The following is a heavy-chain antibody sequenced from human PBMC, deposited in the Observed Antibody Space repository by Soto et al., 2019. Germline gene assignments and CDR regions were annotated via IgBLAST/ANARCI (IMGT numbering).Heavy chain of an antibody. CDR2: IIPLFGTA. Sequence: QVYLVQSGAEVKKPGSSVKISCKASGGIFSSNTINWVRQAAGQGLEWMGGIIPLFGTANYAERFQGRVTITADKSTKTEYMELTSLRSEDTAVYYCASKAACGGDCYAFDPWGQGTVVTVSS. J-gene: IGHJ5*02. V-gene: IGHV1-69*06. CDR1: GGIFSSNT. D-gene: IGHD2-21*02. CDR3: ASKAACGGDCYAFDP.